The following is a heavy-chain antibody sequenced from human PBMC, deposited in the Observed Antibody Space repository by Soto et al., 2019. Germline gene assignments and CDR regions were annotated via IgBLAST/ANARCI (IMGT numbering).Heavy chain of an antibody. V-gene: IGHV3-48*02. Sequence: EVQLVESGGGFKQPGGYLRLCCAASGFIFRTYSMTWVRQVPGKGLEWISYISESSRTIFYADSVRGRFTVSRDNANSSLYLQMVSLRDEDTAIYYCARGLSWRRGPFDFWGQGTLVTVSS. CDR1: GFIFRTYS. CDR2: ISESSRTI. J-gene: IGHJ4*02. CDR3: ARGLSWRRGPFDF. D-gene: IGHD2-15*01.